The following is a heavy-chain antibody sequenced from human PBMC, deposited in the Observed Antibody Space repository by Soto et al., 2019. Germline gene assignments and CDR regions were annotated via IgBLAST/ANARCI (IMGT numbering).Heavy chain of an antibody. CDR2: INSDGSST. D-gene: IGHD2-21*02. CDR3: ARDCGGDCYSYYFDY. CDR1: GFTFSSYW. Sequence: GGSLRLSFAASGFTFSSYWMHWFPQAPGKGLVWVSRINSDGSSTSYADSVKGRFTISRDNAKNTLYLQMNSLRAEDTAVYYCARDCGGDCYSYYFDYWGQGTLVTVSS. J-gene: IGHJ4*02. V-gene: IGHV3-74*01.